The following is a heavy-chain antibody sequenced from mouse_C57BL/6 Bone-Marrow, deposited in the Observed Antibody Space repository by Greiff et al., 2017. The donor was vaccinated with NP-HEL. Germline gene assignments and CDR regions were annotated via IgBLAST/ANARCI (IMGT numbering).Heavy chain of an antibody. Sequence: QVQLQQSGAELVKPGASVKMSCKASGYTFTTYPIEWMKQNHGKSLAWIGNFHPYNDNTKYNEKFKGKATLTVEKSSSTVYLELSRLTSDDSAVYYCARGTYSIWYFDVWGTGTTVTVSS. CDR1: GYTFTTYP. J-gene: IGHJ1*03. CDR2: FHPYNDNT. D-gene: IGHD2-5*01. CDR3: ARGTYSIWYFDV. V-gene: IGHV1-47*01.